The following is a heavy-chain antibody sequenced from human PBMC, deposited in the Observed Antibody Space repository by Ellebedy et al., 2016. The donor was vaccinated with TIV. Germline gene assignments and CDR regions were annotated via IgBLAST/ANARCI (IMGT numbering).Heavy chain of an antibody. CDR2: IHHGGTT. CDR1: GFSMSRGYY. J-gene: IGHJ5*02. Sequence: SETLSLTCSVSGFSMSRGYYWGWIRPPPGKGLEWIGNIHHGGTTYYNPSLKSRVSMSVDTSKNHFSLKLTSVTAADTAVYYCANVPFHYDILTTSPLGWFDPWGQGTLVTVSS. D-gene: IGHD3-9*01. V-gene: IGHV4-38-2*02. CDR3: ANVPFHYDILTTSPLGWFDP.